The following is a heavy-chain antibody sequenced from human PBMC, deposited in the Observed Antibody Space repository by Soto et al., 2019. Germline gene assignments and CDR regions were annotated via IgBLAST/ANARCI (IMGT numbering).Heavy chain of an antibody. D-gene: IGHD4-17*01. CDR1: GFSLTNARMG. CDR2: IFSNDEK. J-gene: IGHJ2*01. V-gene: IGHV2-26*01. Sequence: QVTLKESGPVLVKPTETLTLTCTVSGFSLTNARMGVSWIRQPPGKALEWLTHIFSNDEKSYSTSLKNRLTISKDTSKSQVVLIMTNMDPVDTATYYCARIGYGDYVHWNFDLWGRGTLVAVSS. CDR3: ARIGYGDYVHWNFDL.